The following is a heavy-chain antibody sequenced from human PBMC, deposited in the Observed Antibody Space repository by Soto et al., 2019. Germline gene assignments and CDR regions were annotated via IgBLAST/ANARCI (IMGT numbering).Heavy chain of an antibody. V-gene: IGHV5-10-1*01. J-gene: IGHJ3*01. Sequence: GESLKISCKASGYKFTTFWPNWVSQLPQKSLEQRGRIAHTDSFTNYSPPFERHVTFSVDRGISTGYLPCNSWQASDTAIYYCARPASSGSRDAFDVWRQGTRVTV. CDR1: GYKFTTFW. D-gene: IGHD3-22*01. CDR2: IAHTDSFT. CDR3: ARPASSGSRDAFDV.